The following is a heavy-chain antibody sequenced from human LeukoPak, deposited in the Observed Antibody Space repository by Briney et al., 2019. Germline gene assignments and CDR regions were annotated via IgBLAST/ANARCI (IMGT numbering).Heavy chain of an antibody. CDR3: GKALGGFDP. V-gene: IGHV3-23*01. D-gene: IGHD3-16*01. J-gene: IGHJ5*02. CDR2: ISGSGST. CDR1: GFSFSTYA. Sequence: GGSLRLSCAASGFSFSTYAMSWVRQAPGKGLEWVSSISGSGSTYYADSVKGRFTISRENSKNTLHLQMNSPRVEETDIDHCGKALGGFDPWAQGTLVIVS.